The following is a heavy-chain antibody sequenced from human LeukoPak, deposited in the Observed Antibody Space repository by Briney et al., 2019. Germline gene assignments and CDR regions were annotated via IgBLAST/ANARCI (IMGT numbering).Heavy chain of an antibody. CDR3: ARVVEYSSSSPYWYFDL. CDR2: FDPEDGET. CDR1: GDILTDFS. D-gene: IGHD6-6*01. V-gene: IGHV1-24*01. Sequence: ASVKVSCKVYGDILTDFSIHWVRQVPGKGLEWMGGFDPEDGETIYAQKFQGRVTMTEDTSTDTAYMELSSLRSEDTAVYYCARVVEYSSSSPYWYFDLWGRGTLVTVSS. J-gene: IGHJ2*01.